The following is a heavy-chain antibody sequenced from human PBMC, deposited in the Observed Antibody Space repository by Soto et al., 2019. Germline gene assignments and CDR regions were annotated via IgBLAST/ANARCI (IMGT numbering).Heavy chain of an antibody. CDR2: IDYRGRT. V-gene: IGHV4-59*01. CDR1: GGSMNNYY. J-gene: IGHJ2*01. CDR3: TRDHYYRSVTYYEPNYWYFDL. Sequence: QVQLQESGPGLVKPSETLSLTCIVSGGSMNNYYWSWIRQPPGKGLEWIGYIDYRGRTNYNPSLESRVHISAASSKNQRSLTWNSLTAADTAVYFCTRDHYYRSVTYYEPNYWYFDLWGRGTLVTVSS. D-gene: IGHD3-10*01.